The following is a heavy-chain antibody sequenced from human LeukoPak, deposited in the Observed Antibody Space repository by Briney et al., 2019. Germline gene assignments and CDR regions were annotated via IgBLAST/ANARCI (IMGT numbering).Heavy chain of an antibody. CDR3: ASTKYYDFWSAKGDYYYMDV. V-gene: IGHV4-34*01. D-gene: IGHD3-3*01. CDR2: INHSGST. Sequence: SETLSLTCAVYGGSFSGYYWSWIRQPPGKGLEWIGEINHSGSTNYNPSLKSRVTISVDTSKNQFSLKLSSVTAADTAVYYCASTKYYDFWSAKGDYYYMDVWGKGTTVTVSS. CDR1: GGSFSGYY. J-gene: IGHJ6*03.